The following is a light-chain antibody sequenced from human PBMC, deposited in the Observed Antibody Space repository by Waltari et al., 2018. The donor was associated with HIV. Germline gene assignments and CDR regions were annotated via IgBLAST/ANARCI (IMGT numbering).Light chain of an antibody. V-gene: IGLV3-25*03. CDR3: QSADSSDTLGV. CDR1: ELPDHY. J-gene: IGLJ3*02. CDR2: KDK. Sequence: YELTQPPSVSVSPGQTAKIICSGDELPDHYAHWYQQRPGQAPVLVLYKDKERPSGSPGRLSGASSGSTATLTISGVLEEDEADDYCQSADSSDTLGVLGGGTKLTVL.